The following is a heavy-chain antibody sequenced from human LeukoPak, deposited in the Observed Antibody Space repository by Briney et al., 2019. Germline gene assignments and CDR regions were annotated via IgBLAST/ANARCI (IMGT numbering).Heavy chain of an antibody. J-gene: IGHJ4*02. Sequence: GGSLRLSCAASGFTFSSYAMSWVRQAPGKGLEWVSAISGSGGSTYYADSAKGRFTISRDNSKNTLYLQMNSLRAEDTAVYYCAKDHLWSSSEFGYWGQGTLVTVSS. CDR2: ISGSGGST. CDR3: AKDHLWSSSEFGY. CDR1: GFTFSSYA. V-gene: IGHV3-23*01. D-gene: IGHD6-6*01.